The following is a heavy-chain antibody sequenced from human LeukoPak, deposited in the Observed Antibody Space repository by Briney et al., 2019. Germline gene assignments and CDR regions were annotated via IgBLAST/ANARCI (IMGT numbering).Heavy chain of an antibody. J-gene: IGHJ5*02. CDR3: ARGDKELVFKRRKGGFDP. V-gene: IGHV3-30*04. CDR2: ISYDGSNK. D-gene: IGHD6-13*01. Sequence: SGGSLRLSCAASGFTFSSYAMHWVRQAPGKGLEWVAVISYDGSNKYYADSMKGRFTISRDNSKNTLYLQMNSLRAEDTAVYYCARGDKELVFKRRKGGFDPWGQGTLVTVSS. CDR1: GFTFSSYA.